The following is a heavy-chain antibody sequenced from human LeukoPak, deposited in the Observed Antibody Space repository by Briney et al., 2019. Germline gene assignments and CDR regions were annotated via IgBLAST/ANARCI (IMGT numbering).Heavy chain of an antibody. D-gene: IGHD3-22*01. Sequence: QPGGSLRLSCAASGFTFSSYEMNWVRQAPGKGLEWVSYISSSSITIYYADSVKGRFTISRDNAKNSLYLQMNSLREEDTAVYYCARLDSSGPHIWGQGTMVTVSS. CDR3: ARLDSSGPHI. J-gene: IGHJ3*02. V-gene: IGHV3-48*03. CDR1: GFTFSSYE. CDR2: ISSSSITI.